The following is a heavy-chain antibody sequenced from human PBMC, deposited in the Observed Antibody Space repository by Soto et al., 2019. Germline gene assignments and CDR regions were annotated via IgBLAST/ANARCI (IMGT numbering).Heavy chain of an antibody. D-gene: IGHD2-21*01. CDR3: AKDFLQIAYSTEVAFDI. J-gene: IGHJ3*02. CDR1: GFTFSSYA. CDR2: ISGSGGST. Sequence: GGSLRLSCAASGFTFSSYAMSWVRQAPGKGLEWVSAISGSGGSTYYADSVKGRFTISRDNSKNTLYLQMNSLRAEDTAVYYCAKDFLQIAYSTEVAFDIWGQGTMVTGSS. V-gene: IGHV3-23*01.